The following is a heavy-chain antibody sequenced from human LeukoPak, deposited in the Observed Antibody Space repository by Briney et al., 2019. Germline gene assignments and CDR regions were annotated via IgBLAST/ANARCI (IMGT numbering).Heavy chain of an antibody. D-gene: IGHD6-13*01. J-gene: IGHJ6*03. Sequence: SETLSLTCTVSGGSISSHYWSWIRQPPGKGLGWIGYIYYSGSTNYNPTLKSRVTISVDTSKNQFSLKLSSVTAADTAVYYCARTGSWRYYYYMDVWGKGTTVTVSS. CDR2: IYYSGST. CDR3: ARTGSWRYYYYMDV. CDR1: GGSISSHY. V-gene: IGHV4-59*11.